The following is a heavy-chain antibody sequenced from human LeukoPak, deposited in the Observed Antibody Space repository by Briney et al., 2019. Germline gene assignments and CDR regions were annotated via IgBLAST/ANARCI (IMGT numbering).Heavy chain of an antibody. CDR2: IYYSGST. D-gene: IGHD6-19*01. CDR1: GGSISSSSYY. Sequence: SETLSLTCTVSGGSISSSSYYWGWIRQPPGKGLEWIGSIYYSGSTYYNPSLKSRVIISVDTSKNQFSLKLSSVTAADTAVYHCASHGSGWPRYYYYYMDVWGKGTTVTISS. CDR3: ASHGSGWPRYYYYYMDV. J-gene: IGHJ6*03. V-gene: IGHV4-39*01.